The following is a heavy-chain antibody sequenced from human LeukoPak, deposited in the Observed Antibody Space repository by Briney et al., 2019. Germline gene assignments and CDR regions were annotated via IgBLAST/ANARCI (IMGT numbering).Heavy chain of an antibody. D-gene: IGHD6-13*01. CDR1: GFTFTNAW. Sequence: PGGSLRLSRAASGFTFTNAWMTWVRQAPGKGLEWVGRIKSKTDGGTTDYAAPVKGRFTISRDNSKNTLYLQMNSLRVEDTAVYYCARDKFGGSSSLIDYWGQGTLVTVSS. J-gene: IGHJ4*02. V-gene: IGHV3-15*01. CDR2: IKSKTDGGTT. CDR3: ARDKFGGSSSLIDY.